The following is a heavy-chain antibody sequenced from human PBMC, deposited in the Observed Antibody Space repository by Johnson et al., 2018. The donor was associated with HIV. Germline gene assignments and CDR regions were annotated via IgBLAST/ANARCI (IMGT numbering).Heavy chain of an antibody. CDR2: ISYDGSNK. D-gene: IGHD6-19*01. CDR1: GFTFSSYA. J-gene: IGHJ3*02. Sequence: QVQLVESGGGLVKPGGSLRLSCAASGFTFSSYAMHWVRQAPGKGLEWVAVISYDGSNKYYADSVKGRFTISRDNSKNTLYLQRNSLRAEDTAVYYCAGGIRVAGGNDAFDIWGQGTMVTVSS. V-gene: IGHV3-30-3*01. CDR3: AGGIRVAGGNDAFDI.